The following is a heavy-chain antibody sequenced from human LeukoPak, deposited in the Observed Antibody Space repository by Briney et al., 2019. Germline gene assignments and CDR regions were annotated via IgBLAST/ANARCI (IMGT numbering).Heavy chain of an antibody. J-gene: IGHJ4*02. V-gene: IGHV1-18*01. CDR3: ARDIGTMVRGVFDY. D-gene: IGHD3-10*01. Sequence: ASVKVSCKASGYTFTSYGISWVRQAPGQGLEWMGWISAYNGNTNYAQKLQGRVTMTTDTSTSTAYMELRSLRSDDTAVYYCARDIGTMVRGVFDYWGQGTLVTFSS. CDR2: ISAYNGNT. CDR1: GYTFTSYG.